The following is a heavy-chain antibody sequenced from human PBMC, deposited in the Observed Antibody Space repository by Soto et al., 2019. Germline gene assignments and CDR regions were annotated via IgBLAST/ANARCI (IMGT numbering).Heavy chain of an antibody. Sequence: KPGGSLRLSCAASGFTFSSYSMNWVRQAPGKGLEWVSSISSSSSYIYYADSVKGRFTISRDNAKNSLYLQMNSLRAEDTAVYYCARDQRTDSSGYSLDYWGQGTLVTVSS. V-gene: IGHV3-21*01. CDR1: GFTFSSYS. D-gene: IGHD3-22*01. CDR3: ARDQRTDSSGYSLDY. CDR2: ISSSSSYI. J-gene: IGHJ4*02.